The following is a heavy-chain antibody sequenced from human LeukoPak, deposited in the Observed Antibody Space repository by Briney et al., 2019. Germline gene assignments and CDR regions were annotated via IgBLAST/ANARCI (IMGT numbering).Heavy chain of an antibody. Sequence: GGSLRLSCAASGFKFDDYGMSWVRQVPGKGPEWVAGTNWNGGSTNYADSARRRFTMSRDNAKKILYLQMKSLRVEDTALYYCARAPAPGQGLRNGAFDLWGHGTMVIVSS. CDR2: TNWNGGST. J-gene: IGHJ3*01. CDR1: GFKFDDYG. CDR3: ARAPAPGQGLRNGAFDL. V-gene: IGHV3-20*04. D-gene: IGHD6-25*01.